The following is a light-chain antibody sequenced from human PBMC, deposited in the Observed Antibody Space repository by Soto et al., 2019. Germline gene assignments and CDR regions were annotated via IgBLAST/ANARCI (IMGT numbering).Light chain of an antibody. Sequence: QSVLTQPASVSGSPGQSITISCTGSSNDVGAFNYVSWYRHSPGEAPKVLIRGVSIRPSGVSIRFSASKSANTASLTISGLQAEDEALYYCSSYTTSNTRVFGGGTKLTVL. V-gene: IGLV2-14*03. CDR3: SSYTTSNTRV. CDR2: GVS. J-gene: IGLJ3*02. CDR1: SNDVGAFNY.